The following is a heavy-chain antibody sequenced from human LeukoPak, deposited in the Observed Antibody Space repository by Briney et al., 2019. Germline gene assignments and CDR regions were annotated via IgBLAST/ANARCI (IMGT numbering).Heavy chain of an antibody. CDR3: ARGPRGGRNWFDP. CDR1: GGTFSSYA. D-gene: IGHD2-15*01. V-gene: IGHV1-8*02. CDR2: MNPNSGNT. J-gene: IGHJ5*02. Sequence: ASVKVSCKASGGTFSSYAISWVRQAPGQGLEWMGWMNPNSGNTGYAQKFQGRVTMTRNTSISTAYMELSSLRSEDTAVYYCARGPRGGRNWFDPWGQGTLVTVSS.